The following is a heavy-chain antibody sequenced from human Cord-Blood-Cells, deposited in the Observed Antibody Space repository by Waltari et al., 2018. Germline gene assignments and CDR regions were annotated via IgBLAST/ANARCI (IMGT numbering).Heavy chain of an antibody. D-gene: IGHD6-13*01. Sequence: QVQLQESGPGLVKPSGTLSLTCAVSGGSISSSNWWSWVRQHPGEGREWIGEIYHSGSTNYNPSLKSRVTISVDKSKNQFSLKLSSVTAADTAVYYCARGFPGYSSSWYYFDYWGQGTLVTVSS. CDR2: IYHSGST. J-gene: IGHJ4*02. CDR3: ARGFPGYSSSWYYFDY. CDR1: GGSISSSNW. V-gene: IGHV4-4*02.